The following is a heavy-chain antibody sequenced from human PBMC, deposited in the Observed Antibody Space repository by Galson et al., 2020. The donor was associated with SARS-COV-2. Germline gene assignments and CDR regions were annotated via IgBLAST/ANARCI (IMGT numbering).Heavy chain of an antibody. Sequence: TGGSLRLSCAASGFTFSSYPMHWVRQAPGKGLEWVAVISHDGSNRYYADSVKGRFTISRDNSQNTLFLQMNSLRVEDTAVFYCARGPRFGELLSPFDSWGQGTLVTVSS. CDR1: GFTFSSYP. CDR2: ISHDGSNR. D-gene: IGHD3-10*01. J-gene: IGHJ4*02. CDR3: ARGPRFGELLSPFDS. V-gene: IGHV3-30-3*01.